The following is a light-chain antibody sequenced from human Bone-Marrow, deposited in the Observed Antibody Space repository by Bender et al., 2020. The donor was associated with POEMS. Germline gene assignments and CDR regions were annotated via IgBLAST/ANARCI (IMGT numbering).Light chain of an antibody. CDR3: CSYAGSFWV. CDR2: DVN. CDR1: SSDVGAYNY. Sequence: QSALTQPASVSGSPGQSITISCTGTSSDVGAYNYVSWYQQHPGRAPKLIISDVNTRPSGVPDRFSGSKSGNTASLTISGLQPDDEADYYCCSYAGSFWVFGAGTQMTVL. J-gene: IGLJ3*02. V-gene: IGLV2-11*01.